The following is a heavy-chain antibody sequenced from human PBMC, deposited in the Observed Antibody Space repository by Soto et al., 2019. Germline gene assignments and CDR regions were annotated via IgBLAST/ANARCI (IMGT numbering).Heavy chain of an antibody. CDR2: IIPIFGTA. V-gene: IGHV1-69*13. CDR3: ARCRKMGGLQVTSPFDY. CDR1: GGTLSIYA. D-gene: IGHD1-26*01. J-gene: IGHJ4*02. Sequence: GASVKVSCTASGGTLSIYAISWVRQAPGQGLEWMGGIIPIFGTAHYAQKLQGRVTITADESTITAYMELSSLRAEDTAVYYCARCRKMGGLQVTSPFDYWGQGTLVTVSS.